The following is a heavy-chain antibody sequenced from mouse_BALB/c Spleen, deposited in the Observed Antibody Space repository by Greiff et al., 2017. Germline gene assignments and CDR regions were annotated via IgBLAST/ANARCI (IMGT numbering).Heavy chain of an antibody. CDR3: GRSRAYYGSSYEFDYAMDY. CDR1: GYSFTGYF. D-gene: IGHD1-1*01. Sequence: VQLQQSGPELVKPGASVKISCKASGYSFTGYFMNWVKQSHGKSLEWIERINPYNGDTFYNQKFKGKATLTVDKSSSTAHMELLSLTSEDSAVYYCGRSRAYYGSSYEFDYAMDYWGQGTSVTVSS. J-gene: IGHJ4*01. CDR2: INPYNGDT. V-gene: IGHV1-37*01.